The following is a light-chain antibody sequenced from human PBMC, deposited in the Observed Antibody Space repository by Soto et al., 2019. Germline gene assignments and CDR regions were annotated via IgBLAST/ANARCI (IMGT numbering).Light chain of an antibody. J-gene: IGKJ1*01. CDR1: QSVSGSY. V-gene: IGKV3-20*01. CDR2: GAS. CDR3: QQCGSSPET. Sequence: EIVLTQSPGTLSLSPGGRATLSCRASQSVSGSYLAWYQQKPGQAPGLLIYGASSRATGIPDRFSGSGSGTDFTLTISRLEPEDFAVYYCQQCGSSPETFGQGTKLEIK.